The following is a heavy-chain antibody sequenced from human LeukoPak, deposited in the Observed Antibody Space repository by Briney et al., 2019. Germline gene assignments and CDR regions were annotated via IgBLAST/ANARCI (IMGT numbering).Heavy chain of an antibody. J-gene: IGHJ4*02. CDR1: EFTFNKYW. CDR3: ASHSTFVGGATESIDF. Sequence: GGSLRLSCTASEFTFNKYWMHWVRQAPGKGLVWVSRINSDGSHTDYADSVKGRFTISRDNAKNTLDLQMNSLRADDTAVYYCASHSTFVGGATESIDFWGQGALVTVSS. D-gene: IGHD1-26*01. CDR2: INSDGSHT. V-gene: IGHV3-74*01.